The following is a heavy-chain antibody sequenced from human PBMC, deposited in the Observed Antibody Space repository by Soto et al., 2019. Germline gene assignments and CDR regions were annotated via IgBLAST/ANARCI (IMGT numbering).Heavy chain of an antibody. D-gene: IGHD3-22*01. CDR3: ARGIRLYYYDSSGYYAN. CDR2: INHSGST. Sequence: QVQLQQWGAGLLKPSETLSLTCAVYGGSFSGYYWSWIRQPPGKGLEWIGEINHSGSTNYNPSLKSRVTISVDTSKSQFSLKLSSVTVADTAVYYCARGIRLYYYDSSGYYANWGQGTLVTVSS. V-gene: IGHV4-34*01. J-gene: IGHJ4*02. CDR1: GGSFSGYY.